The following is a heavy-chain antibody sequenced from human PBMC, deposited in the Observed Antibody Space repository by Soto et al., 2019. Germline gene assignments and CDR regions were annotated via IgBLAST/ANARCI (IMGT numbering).Heavy chain of an antibody. CDR3: ARVEGGYYGSGSYGFDY. CDR2: IKQDGSEK. V-gene: IGHV3-7*01. Sequence: EVQLVESGGGLVQPGGSLSLSCAAAGFTFSNYWMTWVRQAPGKGLEWVANIKQDGSEKYFVDSVKGRSTISRDYAKNSVYLHMDSLRVEDTAVSYCARVEGGYYGSGSYGFDYWGQGILVTVSS. CDR1: GFTFSNYW. J-gene: IGHJ4*02. D-gene: IGHD3-10*01.